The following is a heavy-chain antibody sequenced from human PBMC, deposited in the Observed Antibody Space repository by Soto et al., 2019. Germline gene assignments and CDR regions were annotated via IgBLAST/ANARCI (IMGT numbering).Heavy chain of an antibody. CDR3: ARNEYYGSGSYYFDY. J-gene: IGHJ4*02. Sequence: EVQLLESGGGLVQPGGSLRLSCAASGFTFTSYAMSWVRQAPGKGLEWVSAIRGPGGSTYSAASVKGRSTISRDKSKNTLYLQMSSLRAEDTAVYYCARNEYYGSGSYYFDYWGQGTLVTVSS. D-gene: IGHD3-10*01. V-gene: IGHV3-23*01. CDR1: GFTFTSYA. CDR2: IRGPGGST.